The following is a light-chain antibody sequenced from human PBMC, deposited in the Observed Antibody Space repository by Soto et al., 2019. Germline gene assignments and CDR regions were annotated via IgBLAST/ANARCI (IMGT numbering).Light chain of an antibody. CDR1: DSDIGGYDY. CDR2: GVT. Sequence: QSALTQPASVSGSPGQSITISCTGTDSDIGGYDYVSWYQHHPGKAPKFIIYGVTNRPSGVSHRFSGSKSANTASLTISGLQAEDEADYYCTSYTSSSTHVFGTGTQLTVL. CDR3: TSYTSSSTHV. V-gene: IGLV2-14*01. J-gene: IGLJ1*01.